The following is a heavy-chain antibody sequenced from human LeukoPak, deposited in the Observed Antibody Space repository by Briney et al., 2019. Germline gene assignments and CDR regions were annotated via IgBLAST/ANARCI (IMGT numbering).Heavy chain of an antibody. V-gene: IGHV3-23*01. Sequence: GGSLRLSCAASGFTFSSYAMNWVRQAPVKGLEWVSGISESGGSTYYADPVKGRFTISRDNSKNTLYLQMNSLRAEDTAVYYCALVDYSNYRTVGYWGQGTLVTVSS. CDR1: GFTFSSYA. D-gene: IGHD4-11*01. CDR2: ISESGGST. CDR3: ALVDYSNYRTVGY. J-gene: IGHJ4*02.